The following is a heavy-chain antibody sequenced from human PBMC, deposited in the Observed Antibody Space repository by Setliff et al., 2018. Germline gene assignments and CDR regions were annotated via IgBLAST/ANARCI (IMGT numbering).Heavy chain of an antibody. D-gene: IGHD1-26*01. J-gene: IGHJ4*02. CDR2: ISTYNINT. CDR3: ARDTHQWDLLYFDS. Sequence: ASVKVSCKASGYPFTNYGITWVRQAPGQGLEWLGWISTYNINTNYAQKLQDRVTMTTDTSTSTAYMELRSLRSDDTAMYYCARDTHQWDLLYFDSWGQGTLVTVSS. CDR1: GYPFTNYG. V-gene: IGHV1-18*01.